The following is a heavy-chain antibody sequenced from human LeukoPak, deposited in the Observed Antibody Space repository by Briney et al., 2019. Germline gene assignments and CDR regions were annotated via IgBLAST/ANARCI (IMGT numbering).Heavy chain of an antibody. CDR1: GFTFSSYA. CDR2: ISGSGGST. V-gene: IGHV3-23*01. CDR3: AKDPGKTVTHSSIYFDY. J-gene: IGHJ4*02. D-gene: IGHD4-17*01. Sequence: PGGSLRLSCAASGFTFSSYAMSWVRQAPGKGLEWVSAISGSGGSTYYADSVKGRFTISRDNSKNTLYLQMNSLRAEVTAVYYCAKDPGKTVTHSSIYFDYWGQGTLVTVSS.